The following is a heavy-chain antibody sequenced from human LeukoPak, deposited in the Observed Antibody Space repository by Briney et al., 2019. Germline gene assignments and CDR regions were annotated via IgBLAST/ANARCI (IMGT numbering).Heavy chain of an antibody. CDR2: INHSGST. D-gene: IGHD3-22*01. Sequence: PSETLSLTCAVYGGSFSGYYWSWIRQPPGKGLEWIGEINHSGSTNYNPSLKSRVTISVDTSKNQFSLKLSSVTAADTAVYYCARDAGYYYDSSGYLDYWGQGTLVTVSS. CDR1: GGSFSGYY. CDR3: ARDAGYYYDSSGYLDY. V-gene: IGHV4-34*01. J-gene: IGHJ4*02.